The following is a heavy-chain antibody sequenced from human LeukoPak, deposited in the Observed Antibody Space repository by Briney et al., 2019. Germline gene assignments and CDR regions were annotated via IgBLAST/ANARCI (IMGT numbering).Heavy chain of an antibody. J-gene: IGHJ6*03. D-gene: IGHD2-15*01. V-gene: IGHV3-21*04. CDR1: GFTFSSYS. Sequence: RPGGSLRLSCAASGFTFSSYSMNWVRQAPGKGLEWVSSISSSSSYIYYADSVKGRFTISRDNAKNSLYLQMNSLKTEDTAVYYCSRDKYDNRGFYYYYMDVWGKGTTVTVSS. CDR3: SRDKYDNRGFYYYYMDV. CDR2: ISSSSSYI.